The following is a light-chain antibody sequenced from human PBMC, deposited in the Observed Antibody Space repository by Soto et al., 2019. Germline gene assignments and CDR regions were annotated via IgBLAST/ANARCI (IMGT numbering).Light chain of an antibody. CDR3: QQSNNWHPLT. CDR2: GVS. V-gene: IGKV3-15*01. CDR1: QSVAGK. J-gene: IGKJ4*01. Sequence: EIVMTHSPATPSVSPGETATLSFRASQSVAGKLAWYQQKPGQPPRLLIYGVSTRATGVPARFIGSGSETDFSLTISSLQIEDFALYYCQQSNNWHPLTFGGGTKVDIK.